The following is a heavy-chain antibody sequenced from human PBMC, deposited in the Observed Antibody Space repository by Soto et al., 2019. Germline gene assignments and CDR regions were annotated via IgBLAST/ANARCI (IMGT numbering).Heavy chain of an antibody. Sequence: QVQLVQSWAEVKKPGSSVKVTCKASGGTFSSYAISWVRPAPGQGLEWMGGIIPIFGTAHYAQKFQGRVTITADESTSTAYMELSSLRSEDTAVYYWASRYSSGWGYFDYWGQGTLVTVSS. V-gene: IGHV1-69*01. CDR1: GGTFSSYA. J-gene: IGHJ4*02. D-gene: IGHD6-19*01. CDR3: ASRYSSGWGYFDY. CDR2: IIPIFGTA.